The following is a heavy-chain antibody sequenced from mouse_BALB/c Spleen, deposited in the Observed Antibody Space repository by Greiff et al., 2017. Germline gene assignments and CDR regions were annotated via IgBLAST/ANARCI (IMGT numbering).Heavy chain of an antibody. Sequence: LQESAAELARPGASVKMSCKASGYTFTSYTMHWVKQRPGQGLEWIGYINPSSGYTEYNQKFKDKTTLTADKSSSTAYMQLSSLTSEDSAVYYCARSVRLRFGGAMDYWGQGTSVTVSS. CDR3: ARSVRLRFGGAMDY. V-gene: IGHV1-4*02. J-gene: IGHJ4*01. D-gene: IGHD1-2*01. CDR2: INPSSGYT. CDR1: GYTFTSYT.